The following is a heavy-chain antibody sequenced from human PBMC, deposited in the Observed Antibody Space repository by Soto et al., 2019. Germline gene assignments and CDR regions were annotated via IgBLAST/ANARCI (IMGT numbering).Heavy chain of an antibody. D-gene: IGHD4-17*01. V-gene: IGHV1-2*04. CDR3: ASGGMTTVTTSNYYYYGMDV. Sequence: QVQLVQSGAEVKKPGASVKVSCKASGYTFTGYYMHWVQQAPGQGLEWMGWINPNSGGTNYAQKFQGWVTMTRDTSISTAYMELSRLRSDDTAVYYCASGGMTTVTTSNYYYYGMDVWGQGTTVTVSS. CDR2: INPNSGGT. CDR1: GYTFTGYY. J-gene: IGHJ6*02.